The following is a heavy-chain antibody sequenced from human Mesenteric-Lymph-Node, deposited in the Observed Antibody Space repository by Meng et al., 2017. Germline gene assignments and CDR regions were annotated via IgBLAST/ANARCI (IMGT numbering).Heavy chain of an antibody. Sequence: GSLRLSCAVYGGSFSGYYWSWIRQPPGKGLEWIGEINHSGSTNYNPSLKSRVTISVDTSKNQFSLKLSSVTAADTAVYYCARGRGLDYWGQGTLVTVSS. D-gene: IGHD3-22*01. J-gene: IGHJ4*02. CDR1: GGSFSGYY. CDR2: INHSGST. V-gene: IGHV4-34*01. CDR3: ARGRGLDY.